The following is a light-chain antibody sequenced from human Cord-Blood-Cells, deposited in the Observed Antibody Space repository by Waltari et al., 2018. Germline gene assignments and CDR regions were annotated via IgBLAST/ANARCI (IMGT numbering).Light chain of an antibody. CDR3: CSYAGSYTYV. V-gene: IGLV2-11*01. J-gene: IGLJ1*01. CDR2: DVS. Sequence: QSARTQPRPVSGSPGQPFTISCTGPTSDVGGYNYASWYQQHPGKAPKLMIYDVSKRPSGVPDRFSGSKSGNTASLTISGLQAEDEADYYCCSYAGSYTYVFGTGTKVTVL. CDR1: TSDVGGYNY.